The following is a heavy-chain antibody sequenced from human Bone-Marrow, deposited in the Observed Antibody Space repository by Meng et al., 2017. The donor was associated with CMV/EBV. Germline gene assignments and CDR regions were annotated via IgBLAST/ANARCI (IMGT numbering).Heavy chain of an antibody. D-gene: IGHD1-26*01. CDR3: ARDPMWELPDYGYFDD. CDR1: GFTFSSYA. CDR2: ISYDGSNK. J-gene: IGHJ4*02. V-gene: IGHV3-30-3*01. Sequence: GGSLRLSCAASGFTFSSYAMHWVRQAPGKGLEWVAVISYDGSNKYYADSVKGRFTISRDNSKNTLYLQMNSLRAEDTAVYYCARDPMWELPDYGYFDDWGQGTLVTVSS.